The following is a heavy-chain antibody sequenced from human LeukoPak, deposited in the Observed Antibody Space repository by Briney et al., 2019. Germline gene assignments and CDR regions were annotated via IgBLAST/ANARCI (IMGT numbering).Heavy chain of an antibody. CDR2: INSDGSST. J-gene: IGHJ3*02. CDR3: ARSYYYDRSGDYYENAFDT. Sequence: PGVSLRLSCAASGVTFSRYCMHWVRQAPGKGLEWVSVINSDGSSTHYADSVKGRFTISRDSAKNTLYLQMNSLRTEDTAVYYCARSYYYDRSGDYYENAFDTWGQGRMVTVSS. V-gene: IGHV3-74*01. CDR1: GVTFSRYC. D-gene: IGHD3-22*01.